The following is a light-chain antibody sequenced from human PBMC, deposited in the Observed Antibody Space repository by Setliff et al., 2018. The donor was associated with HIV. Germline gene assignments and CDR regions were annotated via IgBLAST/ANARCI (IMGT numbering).Light chain of an antibody. CDR2: EVT. J-gene: IGLJ1*01. Sequence: QSVLTQPASVSGSPGQSITISCTGTSSDVGIYNLVSWFQQHPGKAPKLMIYEVTKRPSGVPDRFSGSKSGNTASLTISGLQAEDEADYYCSSYTINTTPYVFGTGTKVTVL. V-gene: IGLV2-14*02. CDR1: SSDVGIYNL. CDR3: SSYTINTTPYV.